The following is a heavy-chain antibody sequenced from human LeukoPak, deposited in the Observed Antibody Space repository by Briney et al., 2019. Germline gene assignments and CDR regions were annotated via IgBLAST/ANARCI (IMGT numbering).Heavy chain of an antibody. CDR1: GGTFSSYT. CDR3: ARDEQQLDLYYYGMDV. CDR2: IIPILGIA. J-gene: IGHJ6*02. Sequence: SVKVSCKASGGTFSSYTISWVRQAPGRGLEWMGRIIPILGIANYAQKFQGRVTITADKSTSTAYMELSSLRSEDTAVYYCARDEQQLDLYYYGMDVWGQGTTVTVSS. D-gene: IGHD6-13*01. V-gene: IGHV1-69*04.